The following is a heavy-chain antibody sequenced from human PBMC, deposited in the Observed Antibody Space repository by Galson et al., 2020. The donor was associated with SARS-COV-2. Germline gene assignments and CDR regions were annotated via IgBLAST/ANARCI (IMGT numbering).Heavy chain of an antibody. CDR2: ISSSGSTI. Sequence: GGSLRLSCAASGFNLRDHYMSWIRQAPGKGLECISYISSSGSTISYADSVKGRFTISRDNARDSLYLQMNSLRADDTAVYYCARGLVAVAGPGGGGVDYWGQGTLATVSS. J-gene: IGHJ4*02. CDR3: ARGLVAVAGPGGGGVDY. D-gene: IGHD6-19*01. CDR1: GFNLRDHY. V-gene: IGHV3-11*01.